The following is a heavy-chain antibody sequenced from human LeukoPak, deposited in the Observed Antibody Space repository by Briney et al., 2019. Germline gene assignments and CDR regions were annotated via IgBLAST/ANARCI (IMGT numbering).Heavy chain of an antibody. J-gene: IGHJ3*02. CDR2: ISSSGSTI. Sequence: GGSLRLSCAASGFTFSSYEMNWVRQAPGKGLEWVSYISSSGSTIYYADSVKGRFTISRDNAKNSLYLQMNSLRAEDTAVYYCARDHPYYDFWAGYSRAFDIWGQGTVVTVSS. V-gene: IGHV3-48*03. CDR3: ARDHPYYDFWAGYSRAFDI. D-gene: IGHD3-3*01. CDR1: GFTFSSYE.